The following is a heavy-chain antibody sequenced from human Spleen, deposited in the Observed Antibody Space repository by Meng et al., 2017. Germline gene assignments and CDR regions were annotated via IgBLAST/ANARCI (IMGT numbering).Heavy chain of an antibody. CDR3: ARDLHQADILTD. J-gene: IGHJ4*02. D-gene: IGHD3-9*01. V-gene: IGHV3-33*01. Sequence: GGSLRLSCAASGFTFSTYGMHWVRQAPGKGLEWLAVIWNEGSNKYNADSVKGRFTISRDNSKNTLYLQMNSLRAEDTAVYYCARDLHQADILTDWGQGTLVTVSS. CDR2: IWNEGSNK. CDR1: GFTFSTYG.